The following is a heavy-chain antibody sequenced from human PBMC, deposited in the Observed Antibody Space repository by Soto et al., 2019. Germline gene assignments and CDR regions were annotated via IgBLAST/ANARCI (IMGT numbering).Heavy chain of an antibody. J-gene: IGHJ4*02. D-gene: IGHD6-19*01. CDR2: ISGSGDST. Sequence: GGSLRLSCAASGFTFSSYAMSWVRQAPGKGLEWVSGISGSGDSTYYADSVKGRFTISRDNSKNTLYLQMNSLRAEDTAVYYCAKVIVAVAGYFDYWGQGTLVTVSS. V-gene: IGHV3-23*01. CDR1: GFTFSSYA. CDR3: AKVIVAVAGYFDY.